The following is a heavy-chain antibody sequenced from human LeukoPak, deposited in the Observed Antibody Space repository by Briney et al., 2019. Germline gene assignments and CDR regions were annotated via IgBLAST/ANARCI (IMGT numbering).Heavy chain of an antibody. V-gene: IGHV1-18*01. CDR2: FSAYNGNT. CDR3: ARRVAAVAGHIGRSGLYYFDY. CDR1: GYTFTSYG. Sequence: ASVKVSCKASGYTFTSYGISWVRQAPGQGLEWMGWFSAYNGNTNYAQKLQGRVTMTTDTSTSTAYMELRSLRSDDTAVYYCARRVAAVAGHIGRSGLYYFDYWGQGTLVTVSS. J-gene: IGHJ4*02. D-gene: IGHD6-19*01.